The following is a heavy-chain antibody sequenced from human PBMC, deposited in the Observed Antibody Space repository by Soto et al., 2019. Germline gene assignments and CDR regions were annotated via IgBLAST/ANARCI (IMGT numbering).Heavy chain of an antibody. D-gene: IGHD3-22*01. CDR3: ARGPYDSSSDAFDI. V-gene: IGHV1-69*01. J-gene: IGHJ3*02. CDR2: NIPIFGTA. Sequence: QVQLVQSGAEVKKPGSSVKVSCKAAGGTFSSYDISWVRQAPGQGIEWMGGNIPIFGTANYAQKFQGRVTITADESTSAAYMELSSLRSEDTAVYYGARGPYDSSSDAFDIWGQGTMVTVSS. CDR1: GGTFSSYD.